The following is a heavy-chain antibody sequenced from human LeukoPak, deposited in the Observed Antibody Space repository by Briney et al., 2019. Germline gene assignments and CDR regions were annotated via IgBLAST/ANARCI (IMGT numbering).Heavy chain of an antibody. J-gene: IGHJ5*02. Sequence: ASVKVSCKASGYTFNSYGISWVRQAPGQGLEWMGWINPNSGGTNYAQKFQGRVTMTRDTSISTAYMDLSRLRSDDTAVYYCARGMGVLVPAATWFDPWGQGTLVTVSS. V-gene: IGHV1-2*02. CDR2: INPNSGGT. CDR3: ARGMGVLVPAATWFDP. CDR1: GYTFNSYG. D-gene: IGHD2-2*01.